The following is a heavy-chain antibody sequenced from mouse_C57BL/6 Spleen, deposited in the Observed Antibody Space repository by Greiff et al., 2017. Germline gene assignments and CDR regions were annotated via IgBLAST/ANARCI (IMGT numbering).Heavy chain of an antibody. CDR1: GYTFTSYW. CDR2: IHPNSGST. V-gene: IGHV1-64*01. J-gene: IGHJ2*01. Sequence: QVQLQQPGAELVKPGASVKLSCKASGYTFTSYWMHWVKQRPGQGLEWIGMIHPNSGSTNYNEKFKSKATLTVDKSSSTAYMQLSSLTSEDSAVYYCARPFIYYGSTDYWGQGTTLTVSS. CDR3: ARPFIYYGSTDY. D-gene: IGHD1-1*01.